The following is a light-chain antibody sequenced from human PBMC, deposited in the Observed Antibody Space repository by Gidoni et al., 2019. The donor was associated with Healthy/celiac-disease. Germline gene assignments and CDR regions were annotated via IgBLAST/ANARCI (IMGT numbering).Light chain of an antibody. J-gene: IGKJ2*01. V-gene: IGKV1-39*01. Sequence: DIQMTQSPSSLSASVGDRVTITCRASQSISSYLNWYQQKPGKAPKLLIYAASSVQSGVPSRFSGSGSGTDFTLTISSLQPEYFATYYCQQSYSTPHTFGQXTKLEIK. CDR2: AAS. CDR3: QQSYSTPHT. CDR1: QSISSY.